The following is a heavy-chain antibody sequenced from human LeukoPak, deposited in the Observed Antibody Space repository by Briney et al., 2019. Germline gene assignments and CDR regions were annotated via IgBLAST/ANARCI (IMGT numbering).Heavy chain of an antibody. CDR3: AKDLGRDYDSSGYYYVGAFDI. CDR1: GVTFSSYA. V-gene: IGHV3-23*01. D-gene: IGHD3-22*01. CDR2: ISGSGGST. J-gene: IGHJ3*02. Sequence: PGGSLRLSCAASGVTFSSYAMSWVRQAPGKGLEWVSAISGSGGSTYYADSVKGRFTISRDNSKNTLYLQMNSLRAEDTAVYYCAKDLGRDYDSSGYYYVGAFDIWGQGTMVTVSS.